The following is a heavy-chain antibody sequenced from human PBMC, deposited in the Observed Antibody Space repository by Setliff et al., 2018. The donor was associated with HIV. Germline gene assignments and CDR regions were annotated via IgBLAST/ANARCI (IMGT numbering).Heavy chain of an antibody. CDR2: INHSGST. J-gene: IGHJ6*03. V-gene: IGHV4-34*01. CDR1: GGSFSGYY. Sequence: SETLSLTCAVYGGSFSGYYWTWIRQSPGKGLEWIGEINHSGSTNYNPSLKSRVTISVDTSKNQFPLKLSSVTAADTAVYYCARDSGSGSYYDYYYYYMDVWGKGTTVTVSS. CDR3: ARDSGSGSYYDYYYYYMDV. D-gene: IGHD1-26*01.